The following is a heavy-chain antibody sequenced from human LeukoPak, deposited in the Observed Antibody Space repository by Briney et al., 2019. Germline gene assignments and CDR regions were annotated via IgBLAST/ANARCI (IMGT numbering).Heavy chain of an antibody. CDR2: IKPDGNEK. D-gene: IGHD3-22*01. J-gene: IGHJ4*02. Sequence: GGSLRLSCAASGLTFSTYWMTWVRQPPGEGLEWVAHIKPDGNEKYYVDSVEGRLTVSRDNAKNSLYLQMHSLRVEDTAVYYCARVFLLVGSGSFDCWGQGTLVTVSS. CDR1: GLTFSTYW. CDR3: ARVFLLVGSGSFDC. V-gene: IGHV3-7*01.